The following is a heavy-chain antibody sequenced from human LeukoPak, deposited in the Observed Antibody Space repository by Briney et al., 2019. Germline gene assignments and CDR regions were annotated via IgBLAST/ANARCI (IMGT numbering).Heavy chain of an antibody. J-gene: IGHJ6*04. D-gene: IGHD6-19*01. CDR1: GFTFSSYE. CDR2: ISSSGSTI. V-gene: IGHV3-48*03. CDR3: ARERTAVADV. Sequence: GGSLRLSCAASGFTFSSYEMNWVRQAPGKGLEWVSYISSSGSTIYYADSVKGRFTISRDNVKNSLYLQMNSLRAEDTAVYYCARERTAVADVWGKGTTVTVSS.